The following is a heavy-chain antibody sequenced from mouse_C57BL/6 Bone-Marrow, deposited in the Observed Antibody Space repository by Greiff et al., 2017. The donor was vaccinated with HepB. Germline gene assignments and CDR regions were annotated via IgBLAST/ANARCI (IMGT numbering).Heavy chain of an antibody. J-gene: IGHJ2*01. V-gene: IGHV5-9*01. CDR2: ISGGGGNT. CDR1: GFTFSSYT. CDR3: AKDYYGSSNYFDY. Sequence: EVQLVESEGGLVKPGGSLKLSCAASGFTFSSYTMSWVRQTPEKRLEWVATISGGGGNTYYPDSVKGRFTISRDNAKNTLYLQMSSLRSEDTALYYCAKDYYGSSNYFDYWGQGTTLTVSS. D-gene: IGHD1-1*01.